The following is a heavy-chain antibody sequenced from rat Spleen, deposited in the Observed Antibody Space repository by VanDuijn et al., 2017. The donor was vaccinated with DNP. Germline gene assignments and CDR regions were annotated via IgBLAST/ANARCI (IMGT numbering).Heavy chain of an antibody. CDR1: GFTFSNYD. J-gene: IGHJ2*01. CDR2: ISPSGGST. D-gene: IGHD1-3*01. Sequence: EVQLVESGGGLVQPGRSLKLSCAASGFTFSNYDMAWVRQAPTKGLEWVASISPSGGSTYYRDSVKGRFTVSRENAKSSLYLQMDSLRSEDTATYYCASLTTVATYYFDYWGQGVMVTVSS. V-gene: IGHV5-25*01. CDR3: ASLTTVATYYFDY.